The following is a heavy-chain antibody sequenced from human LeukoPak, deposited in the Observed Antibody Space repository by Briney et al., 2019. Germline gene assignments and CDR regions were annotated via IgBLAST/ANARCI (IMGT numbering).Heavy chain of an antibody. CDR2: IYYSGST. CDR1: GGSISSYY. J-gene: IGHJ4*02. V-gene: IGHV4-59*12. D-gene: IGHD3-22*01. Sequence: SETLSLTCTVSGGSISSYYWSWIRQPPGKGREWLGYIYYSGSTNYNPSLKSRVTISVDTSKNQFSLKLSSVTAADTAVYYCARDVITHTYYYDSSGSTGVYYFDYWGQGTLVTVSS. CDR3: ARDVITHTYYYDSSGSTGVYYFDY.